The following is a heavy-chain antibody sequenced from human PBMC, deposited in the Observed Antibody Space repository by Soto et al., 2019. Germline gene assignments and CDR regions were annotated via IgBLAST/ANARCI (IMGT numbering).Heavy chain of an antibody. D-gene: IGHD2-15*01. J-gene: IGHJ4*02. CDR1: GLTFSGYG. CDR2: IKQDGREK. V-gene: IGHV3-7*01. CDR3: ARERYSGSSYFNY. Sequence: GGSLRLSCAASGLTFSGYGMSWVRHAPGKGLEWLANIKQDGREKYYVDAVKGRFTISRDNAKNSLYLQMNSLRAENTAVYYCARERYSGSSYFNYWGQGTQVTVAS.